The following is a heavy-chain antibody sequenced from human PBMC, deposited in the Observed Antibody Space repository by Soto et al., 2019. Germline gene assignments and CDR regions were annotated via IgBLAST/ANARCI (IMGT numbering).Heavy chain of an antibody. CDR2: MNPNSGNT. Sequence: QVQLVQSGAEVKKPGASVKVSCKASGYTFTSYDINWVRQATGHGLEWMGWMNPNSGNTGYAQKFQGRVTMTRNTSISTAYMELSSLRSEDTAVYYCARQNYDFWSGPYYYYYMDVWGKGTTVTVSS. CDR1: GYTFTSYD. J-gene: IGHJ6*03. CDR3: ARQNYDFWSGPYYYYYMDV. V-gene: IGHV1-8*01. D-gene: IGHD3-3*01.